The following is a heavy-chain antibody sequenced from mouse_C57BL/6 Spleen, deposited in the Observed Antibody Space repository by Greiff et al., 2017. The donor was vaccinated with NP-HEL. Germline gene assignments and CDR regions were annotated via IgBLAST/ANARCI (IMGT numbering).Heavy chain of an antibody. CDR1: GFTFSSYA. CDR2: ISDGGSYT. D-gene: IGHD1-1*01. J-gene: IGHJ4*01. V-gene: IGHV5-4*01. CDR3: ARGGDYYGSSLYYYAMDY. Sequence: EVQLVESGGGLVKPGGSLKLSCAASGFTFSSYAMSWVRQTPEKRLEWVATISDGGSYTYYPDNVKGRFTISRDNAKNNLYLQMSHLKSEDTAMYYCARGGDYYGSSLYYYAMDYWGQGTSVTVSS.